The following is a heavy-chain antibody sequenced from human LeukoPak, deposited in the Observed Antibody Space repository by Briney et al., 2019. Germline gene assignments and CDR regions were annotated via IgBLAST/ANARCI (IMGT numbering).Heavy chain of an antibody. CDR3: ARGGYYGSGSYRIWFDP. J-gene: IGHJ5*02. Sequence: GGSLRLSCAASGFTFSSYWMHWVRQAPGKGLVWVSRISSDGSSTSYADSVKGRFTISRDNAKNTLYLQMNSLRAEDTAVYYCARGGYYGSGSYRIWFDPWGQGTLVTVSS. CDR1: GFTFSSYW. D-gene: IGHD3-10*01. CDR2: ISSDGSST. V-gene: IGHV3-74*01.